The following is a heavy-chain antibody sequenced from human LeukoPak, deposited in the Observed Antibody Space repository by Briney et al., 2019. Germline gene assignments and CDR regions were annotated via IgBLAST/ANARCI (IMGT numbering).Heavy chain of an antibody. J-gene: IGHJ5*02. D-gene: IGHD5-18*01. CDR1: GGSISSYY. CDR2: IYSSGST. V-gene: IGHV4-59*01. CDR3: ARGHSYGYGWFDP. Sequence: PSETLSLTSTVSGGSISSYYWSWIRQPPGKGLEWIGYIYSSGSTNYNPSLKSRVTISVDTSNNQFSLKLSSVTAADTAVYYCARGHSYGYGWFDPWGQGTLVTVSS.